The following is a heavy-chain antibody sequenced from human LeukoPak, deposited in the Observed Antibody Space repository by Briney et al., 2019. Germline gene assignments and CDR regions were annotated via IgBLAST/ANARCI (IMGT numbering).Heavy chain of an antibody. CDR1: GYNFDKFG. D-gene: IGHD6-13*01. V-gene: IGHV1-18*01. Sequence: ASVRVSCKASGYNFDKFGIAWVRQAPGQGLEWMGWINTHNGNTKYAQQYQGRVTMTTDTSTSTVYMELRSLRSDDTAVYFCARDTPQHLKRYDYWGQGTQVTVSS. J-gene: IGHJ4*02. CDR2: INTHNGNT. CDR3: ARDTPQHLKRYDY.